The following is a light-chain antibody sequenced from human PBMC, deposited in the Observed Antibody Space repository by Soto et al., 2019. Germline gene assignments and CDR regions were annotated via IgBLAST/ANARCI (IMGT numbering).Light chain of an antibody. CDR1: QSVLYSSDNKNY. J-gene: IGKJ1*01. Sequence: DIVLTHSPDSLAVSLGERATINCKSSQSVLYSSDNKNYLAWFQQKPGQPPKLLIYWASTRESGVPDRFSGSGSGTDFTLTISSLQAEDVAVYYCQQYYSTPRTFGQGTKV. CDR3: QQYYSTPRT. CDR2: WAS. V-gene: IGKV4-1*01.